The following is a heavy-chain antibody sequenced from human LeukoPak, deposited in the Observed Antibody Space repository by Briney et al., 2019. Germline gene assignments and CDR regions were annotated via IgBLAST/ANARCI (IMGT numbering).Heavy chain of an antibody. CDR1: GGSISSYY. CDR3: ARMPRYSYGTLDY. CDR2: IYYSGST. V-gene: IGHV4-59*01. J-gene: IGHJ4*02. Sequence: SETLSLTCTVSGGSISSYYWSWIRQPPGKGLEWIGYIYYSGSTNYNPSLKSRVTISVDTSKNQFSLKPSSVTAADTAVYYCARMPRYSYGTLDYWGQGTLVTVSS. D-gene: IGHD5-18*01.